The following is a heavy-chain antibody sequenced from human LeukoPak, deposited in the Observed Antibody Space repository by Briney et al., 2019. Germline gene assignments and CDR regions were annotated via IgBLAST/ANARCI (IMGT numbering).Heavy chain of an antibody. V-gene: IGHV4-38-2*02. J-gene: IGHJ5*02. CDR1: GGSMSGYY. Sequence: SETLSLTCTVSGGSMSGYYWSWIRQPPGKGLEWIGSIYHSGSTYYNPSLKSRVTISVDTSKNQFSLKLSSVTAADTAVYYCAREAVTVTTLNWFDPWGQGTLVTVSS. CDR3: AREAVTVTTLNWFDP. D-gene: IGHD4-11*01. CDR2: IYHSGST.